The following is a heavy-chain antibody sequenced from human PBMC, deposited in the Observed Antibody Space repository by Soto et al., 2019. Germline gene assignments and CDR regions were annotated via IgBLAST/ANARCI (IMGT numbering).Heavy chain of an antibody. CDR3: ARHSYDKSGSFGVFGH. CDR2: MYHSAST. Sequence: KASETRSLTCTVSAGSISRESFFWAWIRQPPGKGLEWIGSMYHSASTYYTPSLQSRLTISVDTSKNLFSLKLNSVTAADTAVYYCARHSYDKSGSFGVFGHWGQGSLVTVSS. J-gene: IGHJ4*02. D-gene: IGHD3-16*01. V-gene: IGHV4-39*01. CDR1: AGSISRESFF.